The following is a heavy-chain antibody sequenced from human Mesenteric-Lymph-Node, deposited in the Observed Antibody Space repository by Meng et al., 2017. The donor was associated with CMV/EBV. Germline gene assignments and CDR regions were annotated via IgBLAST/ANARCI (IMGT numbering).Heavy chain of an antibody. CDR2: IYYSGAT. CDR1: GDSINSPPFF. Sequence: CNVSGDSINSPPFFWAWIRQPPGKGLEWIGSIYYSGATYYNPSLKSRVSISLDTSKNQFSLNVTSVTAADTGLYSCAREDSSGWFGPWGQGTLVTVSS. D-gene: IGHD4-11*01. CDR3: AREDSSGWFGP. V-gene: IGHV4-39*07. J-gene: IGHJ5*02.